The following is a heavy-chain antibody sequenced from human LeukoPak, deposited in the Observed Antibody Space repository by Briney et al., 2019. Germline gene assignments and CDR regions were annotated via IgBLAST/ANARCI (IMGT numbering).Heavy chain of an antibody. CDR3: ARYNWNYKAFDY. Sequence: SQTLSLTFAISGDSVSINSAAWNWIRQSPSRGLEWLGRTYYKSKWYNDYAVSVKSRITINPDTSKNQFSLQLNSVTPEDTAMYYCARYNWNYKAFDYWGQGTLVTVSS. D-gene: IGHD1-7*01. CDR1: GDSVSINSAA. V-gene: IGHV6-1*01. CDR2: TYYKSKWYN. J-gene: IGHJ4*02.